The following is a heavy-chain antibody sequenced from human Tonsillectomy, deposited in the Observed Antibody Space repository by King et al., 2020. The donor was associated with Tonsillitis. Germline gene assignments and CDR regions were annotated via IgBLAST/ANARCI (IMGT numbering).Heavy chain of an antibody. CDR3: ARHWYFDL. J-gene: IGHJ2*01. CDR1: GFTVISNY. CDR2: LYSGGGI. V-gene: IGHV3-53*01. Sequence: VQLVESGGGLIQPGGSLTLSCAASGFTVISNYMSWVRQAPGKGLEWVSALYSGGGIYDEDSVKGRFTISRDSSKNTLFLQMNSLTAEDSAVYYCARHWYFDLWGRGTLVTVSS.